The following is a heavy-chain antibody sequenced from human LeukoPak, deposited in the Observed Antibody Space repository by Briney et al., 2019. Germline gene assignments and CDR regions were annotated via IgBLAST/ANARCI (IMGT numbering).Heavy chain of an antibody. CDR2: IKQDGSEK. V-gene: IGHV3-7*01. J-gene: IGHJ6*03. CDR3: TRDVTIAARTYYYYYYMDV. CDR1: GFTSTSSW. Sequence: VGSLRLSSAAPGFTSTSSWMSWFGQAPGKGLEWVANIKQDGSEKYYVNSMKSRFNNSRDNHKNSMYMQVNSLRAEDTAIYYSTRDVTIAARTYYYYYYMDVWGKGTTVTVSS. D-gene: IGHD6-6*01.